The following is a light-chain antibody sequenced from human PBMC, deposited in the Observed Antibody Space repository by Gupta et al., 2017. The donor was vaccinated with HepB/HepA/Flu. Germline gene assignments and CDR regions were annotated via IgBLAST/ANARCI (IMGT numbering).Light chain of an antibody. V-gene: IGLV3-21*02. CDR2: DDS. CDR1: NIGSKS. J-gene: IGLJ2*01. Sequence: SYVLTLPPSVSVAPGETARITCGGNNIGSKSVHWYQQKPGQDPVVVVYDDSDRPSVIPERFSGANSGNTAALTISRVEAGDEADYYCQGWDSNSDHVVFGGGTKLTVL. CDR3: QGWDSNSDHVV.